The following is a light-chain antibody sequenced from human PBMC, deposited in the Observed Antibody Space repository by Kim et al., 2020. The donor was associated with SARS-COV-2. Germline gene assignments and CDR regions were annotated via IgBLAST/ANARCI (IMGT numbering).Light chain of an antibody. CDR1: KLGDEY. CDR2: QDN. J-gene: IGLJ3*02. CDR3: QAWDSSTVV. Sequence: SYELTRPPSVSVSPGQTASITCSGDKLGDEYACWYQQKPGQSPVLVIYQDNKRPSGIPERFSGSNSGNTATLTISGTQAMDEADYYCQAWDSSTVVFGGGTKLTVL. V-gene: IGLV3-1*01.